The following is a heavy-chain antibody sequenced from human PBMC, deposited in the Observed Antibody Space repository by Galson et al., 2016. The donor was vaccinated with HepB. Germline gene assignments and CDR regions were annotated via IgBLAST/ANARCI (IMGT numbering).Heavy chain of an antibody. CDR3: GRGFWSGSQKWFDP. V-gene: IGHV5-51*01. CDR2: IYPGDSDT. Sequence: QSGAEVKKPGEPLTISCKGSGYNFSDYWIAWVRQMPGKGLEWMGTIYPGDSDTRYSPSFQGQVTISADKSVSVAYLQWNSLKASDSAIYYCGRGFWSGSQKWFDPWGQGTLVTVSS. CDR1: GYNFSDYW. D-gene: IGHD3-3*01. J-gene: IGHJ5*02.